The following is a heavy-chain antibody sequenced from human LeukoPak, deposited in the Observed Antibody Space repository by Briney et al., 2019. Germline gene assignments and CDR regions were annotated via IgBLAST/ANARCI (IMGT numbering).Heavy chain of an antibody. Sequence: ASVKVCCKASGYTFTSYGISWMRQAPGQGLEWMGWISAYNGNTNYAQKLQGRVTMTTDTSTGTAYVELRSLRSDDTAVYYCARDSPYYDFWSGYQIYFDYWGQGTLVTVSS. J-gene: IGHJ4*02. V-gene: IGHV1-18*01. D-gene: IGHD3-3*01. CDR3: ARDSPYYDFWSGYQIYFDY. CDR1: GYTFTSYG. CDR2: ISAYNGNT.